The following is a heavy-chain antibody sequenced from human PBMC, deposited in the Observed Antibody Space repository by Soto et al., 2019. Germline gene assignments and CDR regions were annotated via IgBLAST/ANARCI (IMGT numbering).Heavy chain of an antibody. J-gene: IGHJ1*01. V-gene: IGHV3-74*03. CDR3: ARADRSWGTEYFQY. Sequence: GGSLRLSCVVSGITFTSYWMHWVRQAPGKGLVWVSRINTDGSATTYGDSVKGRFTISRDNAKRTLYLQMNSLTAEDTAVYYCARADRSWGTEYFQYWGQGTLVTVPS. D-gene: IGHD3-16*01. CDR1: GITFTSYW. CDR2: INTDGSAT.